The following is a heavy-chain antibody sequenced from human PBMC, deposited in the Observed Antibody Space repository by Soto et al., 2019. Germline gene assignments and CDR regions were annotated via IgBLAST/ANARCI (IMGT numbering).Heavy chain of an antibody. J-gene: IGHJ5*02. D-gene: IGHD3-3*01. CDR3: ARRVRFLEWFVVDP. V-gene: IGHV3-33*01. Sequence: GGSLRLSCAASGFTFSSYGMHWVRQAPGKGLEWVAVIWYDGSNKYYADSVKGRFTISRDNSKNTLYLQMNSLRAEDTAVYYCARRVRFLEWFVVDPWGQGTLVTVSS. CDR1: GFTFSSYG. CDR2: IWYDGSNK.